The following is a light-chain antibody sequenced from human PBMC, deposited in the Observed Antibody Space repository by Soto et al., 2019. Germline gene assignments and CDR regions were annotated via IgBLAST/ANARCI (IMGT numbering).Light chain of an antibody. CDR3: QAWDSSPL. J-gene: IGLJ2*01. Sequence: SYELTRPPSVSVSPGQTASITCSGDKLGDKYACWYQQKPGQSPVLVIYQDSKRPSGIPERFSGSNSGNTATLTISGTQAMDEADYYCQAWDSSPLFGGGTKVTVL. CDR2: QDS. V-gene: IGLV3-1*01. CDR1: KLGDKY.